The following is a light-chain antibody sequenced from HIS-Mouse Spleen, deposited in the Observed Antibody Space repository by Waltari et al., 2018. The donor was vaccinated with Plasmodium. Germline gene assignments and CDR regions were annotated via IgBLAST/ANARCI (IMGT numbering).Light chain of an antibody. Sequence: SYELTQPPSVSVSPGQTARITCSGDALPKKYAYWYQQKSGQAPVLVNYEDSKRPSGIPGRFYGSSSGTMATLTISGAQVEDEADYYCYSTDSSGNHRVFGGGTKLTVL. V-gene: IGLV3-10*01. CDR2: EDS. CDR1: ALPKKY. J-gene: IGLJ3*02. CDR3: YSTDSSGNHRV.